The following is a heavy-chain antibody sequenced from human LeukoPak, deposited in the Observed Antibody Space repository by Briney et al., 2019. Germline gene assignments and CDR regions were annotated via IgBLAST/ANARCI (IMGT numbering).Heavy chain of an antibody. CDR1: GGSISSTSYY. Sequence: PSETLSLTCTVSGGSISSTSYYWGWIRQPPGKGLEWIGNIYYSGSTYYNPSLKSRVTISVDTSKNQFSLKLSSTAADTAVYYCATLTTPGWFNPWGQGTLLTVSS. CDR3: ATLTTPGWFNP. D-gene: IGHD1-1*01. CDR2: IYYSGST. V-gene: IGHV4-39*07. J-gene: IGHJ5*02.